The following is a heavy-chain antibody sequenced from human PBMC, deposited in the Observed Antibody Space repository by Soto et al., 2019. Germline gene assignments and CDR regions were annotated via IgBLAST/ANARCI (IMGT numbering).Heavy chain of an antibody. CDR2: ISSSSSYI. J-gene: IGHJ6*02. V-gene: IGHV3-21*01. CDR1: GFTFSSYS. CDR3: ARDRIAALRPDYYYYYGMDV. D-gene: IGHD6-6*01. Sequence: EVQLVESGGGLVKPGGSLRLSCAASGFTFSSYSMNWVRQAPGKGLEWVSSISSSSSYIYYADSVKGRFTIYRDNAKNSLYLQMNSLRAEDTAVYYCARDRIAALRPDYYYYYGMDVWGQGTTVTVSS.